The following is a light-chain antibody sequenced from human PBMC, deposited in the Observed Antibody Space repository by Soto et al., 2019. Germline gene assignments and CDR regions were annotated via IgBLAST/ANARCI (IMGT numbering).Light chain of an antibody. CDR2: SNN. CDR1: PSNIGSNT. J-gene: IGLJ1*01. CDR3: AAWDDSLSGYV. V-gene: IGLV1-44*01. Sequence: QSVLTQPPSPSGTPGQRVPTPCSGSPSNIGSNTVNWYQQLPGTAPKLLIYSNNQRPSGVPDRFSGSKSGTSASLAISGLQSEDEADYYCAAWDDSLSGYVFGTGTKLTVL.